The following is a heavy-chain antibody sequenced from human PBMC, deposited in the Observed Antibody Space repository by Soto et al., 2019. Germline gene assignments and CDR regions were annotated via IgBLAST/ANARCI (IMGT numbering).Heavy chain of an antibody. CDR2: IKQDGSEK. CDR3: ARGPAVWYKEGNWFDP. V-gene: IGHV3-7*01. D-gene: IGHD1-1*01. CDR1: GFTFSSYW. Sequence: GGSLRLSCAASGFTFSSYWMSWVRQAPGKGLEWVANIKQDGSEKYYVDSVKGRFTISRDNAKNSLYLQMNSLRAEDTAVYYCARGPAVWYKEGNWFDPWGQGTLVTVSS. J-gene: IGHJ5*02.